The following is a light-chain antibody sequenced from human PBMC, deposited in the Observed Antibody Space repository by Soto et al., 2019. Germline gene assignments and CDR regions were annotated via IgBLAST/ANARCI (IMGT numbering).Light chain of an antibody. CDR1: SSDVGGYNY. CDR2: DVS. V-gene: IGLV2-14*03. CDR3: SSYTSSSSVL. J-gene: IGLJ2*01. Sequence: QSVLTQPASVSGSPGQSITISCSGTSSDVGGYNYVSWYQHHPGKAPELMIYDVSNRPSGVSNRFSGSKSGNTASLTISGLQAEDEADYYCSSYTSSSSVLFGGGTKLTVL.